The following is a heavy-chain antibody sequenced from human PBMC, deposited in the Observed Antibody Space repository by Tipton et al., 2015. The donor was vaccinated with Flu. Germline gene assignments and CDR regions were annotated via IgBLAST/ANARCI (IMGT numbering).Heavy chain of an antibody. Sequence: SLRLSCAASGFAFSTYWILWVRQAPGKGLEWVANINEDGSTTYYLGSVKGRFTISRDNPRNSVFLQMNSLRVEDTAVYYCATGVFPYLNDGSGFWGQHWGQGTLVTVSS. V-gene: IGHV3-7*01. CDR3: ATGVFPYLNDGSGFWGQH. J-gene: IGHJ1*01. CDR1: GFAFSTYW. CDR2: INEDGSTT. D-gene: IGHD3-22*01.